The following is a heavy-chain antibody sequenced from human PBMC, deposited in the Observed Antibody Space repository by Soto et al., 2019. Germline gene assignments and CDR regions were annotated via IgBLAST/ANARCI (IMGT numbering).Heavy chain of an antibody. D-gene: IGHD6-19*01. J-gene: IGHJ4*02. CDR1: GFTFSSYT. V-gene: IGHV3-23*01. CDR3: TTWLSAHFDY. Sequence: EVHLLESGGGLVQPGGSLRLSCAASGFTFSSYTLNWVRRAPGKGLEWVATSSDRRTGNTHYSDSVRGRFTLSRDYSRIILFMQMDSLRADDTALYYCTTWLSAHFDYWGRGTQVTVSS. CDR2: SSDRRTGNT.